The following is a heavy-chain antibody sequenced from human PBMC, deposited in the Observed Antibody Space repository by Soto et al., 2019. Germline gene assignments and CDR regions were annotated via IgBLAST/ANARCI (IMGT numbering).Heavy chain of an antibody. V-gene: IGHV3-48*02. Sequence: GGSLRLSCAASGFTFSSYSMNWVRQAPGKGLEWVSYISSSSSTIYYAESVKGRFTISRDNAKNSLYLQMNSLRDEDTAVFFFARDTEYAYGGNSLWSWFDPWGQGTLVTVSS. CDR3: ARDTEYAYGGNSLWSWFDP. CDR1: GFTFSSYS. J-gene: IGHJ5*02. D-gene: IGHD4-17*01. CDR2: ISSSSSTI.